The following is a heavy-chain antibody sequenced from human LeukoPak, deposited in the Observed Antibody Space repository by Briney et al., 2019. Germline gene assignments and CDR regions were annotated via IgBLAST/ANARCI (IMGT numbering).Heavy chain of an antibody. D-gene: IGHD6-13*01. CDR1: GFTFSTYN. J-gene: IGHJ3*01. CDR2: IYSSGRYV. CDR3: VRGGTGQQRQDAYDV. Sequence: GGSLRLSCAASGFTFSTYNMNWVRQAPGRGLEWVSSIYSSGRYVYNAKLVKGRFTVSIDNAKNSLFLELNSLRADASAVYYCVRGGTGQQRQDAYDVWGQGAMVTVSS. V-gene: IGHV3-21*01.